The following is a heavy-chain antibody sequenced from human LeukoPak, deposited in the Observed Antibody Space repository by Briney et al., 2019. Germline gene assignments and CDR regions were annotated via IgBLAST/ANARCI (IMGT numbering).Heavy chain of an antibody. CDR2: ISYDGSNK. J-gene: IGHJ4*02. CDR1: GFTFSSYA. Sequence: GGSLRLSCAASGFTFSSYAMHWVREAPGKGLGWVAVISYDGSNKYYAESVKGRFTISRDNSKHTLYLQMNSLRAEHTAMYYCARVHEWLTYYPAYGGQATLVTAPS. D-gene: IGHD6-19*01. V-gene: IGHV3-30*04. CDR3: ARVHEWLTYYPAY.